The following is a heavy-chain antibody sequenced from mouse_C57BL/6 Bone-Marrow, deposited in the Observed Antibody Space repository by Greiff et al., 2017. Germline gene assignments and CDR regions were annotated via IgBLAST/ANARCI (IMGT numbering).Heavy chain of an antibody. CDR2: IRSKSNNYAT. CDR3: LRDLIYDFDEWYAMDY. D-gene: IGHD2-4*01. J-gene: IGHJ4*01. Sequence: EADGGLVQPKGSLKLSCAASGFSFNTYAMNWVRQAPGKGLEWVARIRSKSNNYATYYADSVKDRFTISRDDSESMLYLQMDNLKTEDTAMYYCLRDLIYDFDEWYAMDYWGQGTLVTVSS. CDR1: GFSFNTYA. V-gene: IGHV10-1*01.